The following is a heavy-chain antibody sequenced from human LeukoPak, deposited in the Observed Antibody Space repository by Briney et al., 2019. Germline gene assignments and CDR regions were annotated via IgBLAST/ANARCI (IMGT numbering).Heavy chain of an antibody. V-gene: IGHV4-39*01. CDR3: ARRMTTTVTTFKGVGWFDP. CDR1: GGSISSSSYY. D-gene: IGHD4-11*01. Sequence: PSETLSLTCTVSGGSISSSSYYWGWIRQPPGKGLEWIGSIYYSGSTYYNPSLKSRVTISVDTSKNQFSLKLSSVTAADTAVYYCARRMTTTVTTFKGVGWFDPWGQGTLVTVSS. CDR2: IYYSGST. J-gene: IGHJ5*02.